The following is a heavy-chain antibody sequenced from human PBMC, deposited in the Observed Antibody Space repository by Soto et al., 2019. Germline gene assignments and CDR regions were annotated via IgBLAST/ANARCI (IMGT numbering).Heavy chain of an antibody. Sequence: PSETLSLTCTVSGGSISSYYRSWIRQPPGKGLEWIGYIYYSGSTNYNPSLKSRVTISVDTSKNQFSLKLSSVTAADTAVYYCARHLSSSWYGDFDYWGQGTLVTVSS. V-gene: IGHV4-59*08. CDR2: IYYSGST. CDR1: GGSISSYY. CDR3: ARHLSSSWYGDFDY. J-gene: IGHJ4*02. D-gene: IGHD6-13*01.